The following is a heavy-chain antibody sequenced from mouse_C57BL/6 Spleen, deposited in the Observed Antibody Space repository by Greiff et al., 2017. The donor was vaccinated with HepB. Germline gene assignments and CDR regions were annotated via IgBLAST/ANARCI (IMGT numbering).Heavy chain of an antibody. Sequence: QVQLKQSGAELVRPGASVTLSCKASGYTFTDYEMHWVKQTPVHGLEWIGAIDPETGGTAYNQKFKVKAILTADKSSSTAYMELRSLTSEDSAVYYCTRRITTVVDWYFDVWGTGTTVTVSS. J-gene: IGHJ1*03. V-gene: IGHV1-15*01. D-gene: IGHD1-1*01. CDR3: TRRITTVVDWYFDV. CDR2: IDPETGGT. CDR1: GYTFTDYE.